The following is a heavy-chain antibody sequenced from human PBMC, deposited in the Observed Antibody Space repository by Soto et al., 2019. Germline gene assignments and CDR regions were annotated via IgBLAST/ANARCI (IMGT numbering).Heavy chain of an antibody. Sequence: QVQLVESGGGVVQPGRSLRLSCAASGFTFSSYAMHWVRQAPGKGLEWVAVTSYDGSNKYYADSVKGRVTISRDNSKNTLYLQMNSLRAEDTAVYYCARDKSPYSSGWHNRHFDYWGHGTLVTVSS. D-gene: IGHD6-19*01. CDR1: GFTFSSYA. V-gene: IGHV3-30-3*01. CDR2: TSYDGSNK. CDR3: ARDKSPYSSGWHNRHFDY. J-gene: IGHJ4*01.